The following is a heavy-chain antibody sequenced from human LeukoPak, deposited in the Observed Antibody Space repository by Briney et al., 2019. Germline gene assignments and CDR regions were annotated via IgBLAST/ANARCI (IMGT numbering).Heavy chain of an antibody. CDR2: ISWNSGSI. V-gene: IGHV3-9*01. J-gene: IGHJ4*02. Sequence: GGSLRLSCEASGFTFDDYAMHWVRQAPGKGLEWVSGISWNSGSIDYAVSVKGRFTISRDNAKNSLYLQMNSLRAEDTALYYCAKDSGSYDFDYWGQGTLVTVSS. CDR3: AKDSGSYDFDY. D-gene: IGHD1-26*01. CDR1: GFTFDDYA.